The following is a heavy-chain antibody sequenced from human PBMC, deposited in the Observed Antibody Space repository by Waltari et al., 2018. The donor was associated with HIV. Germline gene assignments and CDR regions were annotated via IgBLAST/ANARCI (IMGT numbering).Heavy chain of an antibody. J-gene: IGHJ4*02. D-gene: IGHD3-10*01. CDR3: ARHYNSGTYPLDF. CDR1: GGSINGYY. Sequence: QVQLQESGPGLVNPSETLSLTCIVSGGSINGYYWSWIRQTPGKVLEYIGWIYYTGDTSYTPSLQRRVTMSVDTSKSQFSLRLTSVTAADTAVYYCARHYNSGTYPLDFWGQGILVTVSS. CDR2: IYYTGDT. V-gene: IGHV4-59*01.